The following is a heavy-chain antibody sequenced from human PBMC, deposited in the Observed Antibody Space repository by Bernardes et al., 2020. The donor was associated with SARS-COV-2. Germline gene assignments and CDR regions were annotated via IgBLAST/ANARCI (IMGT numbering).Heavy chain of an antibody. V-gene: IGHV7-4-1*02. D-gene: IGHD3-10*01. CDR2: INTNTGNP. J-gene: IGHJ5*02. Sequence: ASVKVSCMASGYTFTSYGMNWVRQAPGQGLEWMGWINTNTGNPMYAQGFTGRFVFSLDTSVSTAYLQITSVEPEDTAVYYCARRLPVRGVEYNWFDPWGQGTLVTVSS. CDR1: GYTFTSYG. CDR3: ARRLPVRGVEYNWFDP.